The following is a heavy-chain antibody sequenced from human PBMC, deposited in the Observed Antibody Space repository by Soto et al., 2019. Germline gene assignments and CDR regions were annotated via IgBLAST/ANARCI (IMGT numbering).Heavy chain of an antibody. CDR1: GFTFASYD. J-gene: IGHJ5*02. CDR2: ISRSDDRT. D-gene: IGHD2-15*01. Sequence: GGSLRLSCGASGFTFASYDMSWAHQAPGKGLEWVSAISRSDDRTYYADSVKGRFTISRDNSKNTVFLQMNSLRAEDTAIYYCAKGYCSGGSCSNTAWGQGTLVTVSS. CDR3: AKGYCSGGSCSNTA. V-gene: IGHV3-23*01.